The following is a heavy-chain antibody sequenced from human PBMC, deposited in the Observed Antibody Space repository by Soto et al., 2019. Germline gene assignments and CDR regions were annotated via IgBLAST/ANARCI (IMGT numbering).Heavy chain of an antibody. CDR3: ATLLSGYADY. CDR2: MNPNSGNT. Sequence: QVQLVQSGAEVKKPGASVKVSCKASGYTFTSFDINWVRQATGQGLEWMGRMNPNSGNTGYAQKFQGRVNRTRNTSISTAYMELSSLRSEEPAVYYCATLLSGYADYWGQGTLVTVSS. V-gene: IGHV1-8*01. CDR1: GYTFTSFD. J-gene: IGHJ4*02. D-gene: IGHD5-12*01.